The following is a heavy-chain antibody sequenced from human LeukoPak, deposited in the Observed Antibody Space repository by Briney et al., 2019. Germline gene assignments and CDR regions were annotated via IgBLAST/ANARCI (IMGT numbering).Heavy chain of an antibody. Sequence: SVKVSCKASGGTFSSYAISWVRQAPGQGLEWMGRIIPILGIANYAQKFQGRVTITRNTSISTAYMELSSLRSEDTAVYYCARDRRITIFGVVIIGAFDIWGQGTMVTVSS. V-gene: IGHV1-69*04. CDR1: GGTFSSYA. CDR2: IIPILGIA. CDR3: ARDRRITIFGVVIIGAFDI. J-gene: IGHJ3*02. D-gene: IGHD3-3*01.